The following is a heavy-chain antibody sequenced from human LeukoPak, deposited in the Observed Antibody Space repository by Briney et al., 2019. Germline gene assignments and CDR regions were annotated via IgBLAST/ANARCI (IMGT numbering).Heavy chain of an antibody. CDR2: IIPIFGTA. D-gene: IGHD3-22*01. J-gene: IGHJ4*02. Sequence: ASVKVSCKASGGTFSSYAISWVRQAPGQGLEWMGRIIPIFGTANYAQKFQGRVTITTDESTGTAYMELSSLRSEDTAVYYCAREGEEDYYDSSGYPNYFDYWGQGTLVTVSS. CDR1: GGTFSSYA. CDR3: AREGEEDYYDSSGYPNYFDY. V-gene: IGHV1-69*05.